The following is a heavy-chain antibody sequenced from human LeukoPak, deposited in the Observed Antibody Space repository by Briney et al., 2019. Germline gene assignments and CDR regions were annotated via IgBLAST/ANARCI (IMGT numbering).Heavy chain of an antibody. D-gene: IGHD6-13*01. CDR1: GFTFSRFS. Sequence: GGSLRLSCEASGFTFSRFSMHWVRQAPGKGLVGVACIHSDGIDTNYADFVKGRFTISRDNAKNTLYLEMNSLRAEDTAVYYCARVAYISTWYVAYWGQGTLVNVPS. V-gene: IGHV3-74*01. J-gene: IGHJ4*02. CDR3: ARVAYISTWYVAY. CDR2: IHSDGIDT.